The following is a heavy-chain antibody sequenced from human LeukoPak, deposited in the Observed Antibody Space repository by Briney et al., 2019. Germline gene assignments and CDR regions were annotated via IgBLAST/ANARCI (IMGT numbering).Heavy chain of an antibody. CDR3: ARQTLGVRGAEWDY. V-gene: IGHV5-51*01. D-gene: IGHD3-10*01. CDR1: GYSFINYW. J-gene: IGHJ4*02. Sequence: PGGSLKISCKDSGYSFINYWIGWVRQMPGKGLEWMAIIYPDDSDIRYSPSFQGQVTISVDKSIRTAYLQWSSLKASDTAMYYCARQTLGVRGAEWDYWGQGTLVTVSS. CDR2: IYPDDSDI.